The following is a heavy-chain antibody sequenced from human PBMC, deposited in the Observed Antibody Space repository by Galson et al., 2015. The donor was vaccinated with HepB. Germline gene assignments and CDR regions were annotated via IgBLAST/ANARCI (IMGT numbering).Heavy chain of an antibody. D-gene: IGHD6-13*01. CDR1: GGSFSGYY. J-gene: IGHJ4*02. CDR3: ARTPPRQLVRSGSSGPNDSGTRGYFDY. Sequence: SETLSLTCAVYGGSFSGYYWSWIRQPPGKGLEWIGEINHSGSTNYNPSLKSRVTISVDTSKNQFSLKLSSVTAADTAVYYCARTPPRQLVRSGSSGPNDSGTRGYFDYWGQGTLVTVSS. CDR2: INHSGST. V-gene: IGHV4-34*01.